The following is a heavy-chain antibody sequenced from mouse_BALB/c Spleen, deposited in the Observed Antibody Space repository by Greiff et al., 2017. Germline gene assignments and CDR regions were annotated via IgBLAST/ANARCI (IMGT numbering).Heavy chain of an antibody. CDR3: ARNYGSSYGFAY. CDR1: GFTFSSFG. J-gene: IGHJ3*01. Sequence: EVQGVESGGGLVQPGGSRKLSCAASGFTFSSFGMHWVRQAPEKGLEWVAYISSGSSTIYYADTVKGRFTISRDNPKNTLFLQMTSLRSEDTAMYYCARNYGSSYGFAYWGQGTLVTVSA. D-gene: IGHD1-1*01. CDR2: ISSGSSTI. V-gene: IGHV5-17*02.